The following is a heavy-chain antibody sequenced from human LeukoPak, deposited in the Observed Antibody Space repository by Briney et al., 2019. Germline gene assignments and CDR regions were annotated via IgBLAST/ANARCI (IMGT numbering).Heavy chain of an antibody. D-gene: IGHD4-11*01. CDR2: IYHSGST. CDR1: GGSISSSSYY. CDR3: ARDYSTYYYYMDV. Sequence: SETLSLTCTVSGGSISSSSYYWGWIRQPPGKGLEWIGSIYHSGSTYYNPSLKSRVTISVDTSKNQFSLKLSSVTAADTAVYYCARDYSTYYYYMDVWGKGTTVTVSS. J-gene: IGHJ6*03. V-gene: IGHV4-39*02.